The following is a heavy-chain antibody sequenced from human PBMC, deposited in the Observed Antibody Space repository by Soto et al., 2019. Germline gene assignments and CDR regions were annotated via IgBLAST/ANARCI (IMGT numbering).Heavy chain of an antibody. D-gene: IGHD2-2*01. CDR2: ISYDGSNK. CDR1: GFTFSSYG. J-gene: IGHJ6*02. CDR3: AKGPYCSSTSCRNYYYYYGMDV. V-gene: IGHV3-30*18. Sequence: GGSLRLSCAASGFTFSSYGMHLVRQAPGKGLEWVAVISYDGSNKYYADSVKGRFTISRDNSKNTLYLQMNSLRAEDTAVYYCAKGPYCSSTSCRNYYYYYGMDVWGQGTTVTVSS.